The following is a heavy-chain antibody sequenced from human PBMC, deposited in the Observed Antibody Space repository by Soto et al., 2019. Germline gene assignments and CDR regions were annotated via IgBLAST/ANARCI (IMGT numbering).Heavy chain of an antibody. Sequence: GGSLRLSCAASGFTFSSYGMHWVRQAPGKGLEWVAVISYDGSNKYYADSVKGRFTISRDNSKNTLYLQMNSLRAEDTAVYYCVKDIVSSDGYWSATLDYWGQGTPLTVSS. J-gene: IGHJ4*02. D-gene: IGHD2-15*01. CDR3: VKDIVSSDGYWSATLDY. CDR2: ISYDGSNK. CDR1: GFTFSSYG. V-gene: IGHV3-30*18.